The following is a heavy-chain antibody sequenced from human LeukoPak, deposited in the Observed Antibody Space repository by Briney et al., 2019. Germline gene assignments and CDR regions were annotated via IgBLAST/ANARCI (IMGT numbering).Heavy chain of an antibody. CDR2: ISSSSSYI. J-gene: IGHJ4*02. CDR3: ARDSAIVVVPAAPDY. V-gene: IGHV3-21*01. D-gene: IGHD2-2*01. CDR1: GFTFSSYS. Sequence: GGSLRLSCAASGFTFSSYSMNWVRQAPGKGLEWVSSISSSSSYIYYADSVKGRFTISRDNAKNSLYLQVNSLRAEDTAVYYCARDSAIVVVPAAPDYWGQGTLVTVSS.